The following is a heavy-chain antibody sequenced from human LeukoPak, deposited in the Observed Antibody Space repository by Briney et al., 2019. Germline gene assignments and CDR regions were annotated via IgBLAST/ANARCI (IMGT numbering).Heavy chain of an antibody. CDR1: GFTLSNAW. D-gene: IGHD3-22*01. CDR2: IKSKTDGGTT. V-gene: IGHV3-15*01. Sequence: GGSLRLSCAASGFTLSNAWVSWVRQAPGKGLEWVGRIKSKTDGGTTDYAAPVKGRFTISRDESKNTLHLQMNSLKTEDTAVYYCTTDHQLYYYDSSGYYTHAFDIWGQGTMVTVSS. J-gene: IGHJ3*02. CDR3: TTDHQLYYYDSSGYYTHAFDI.